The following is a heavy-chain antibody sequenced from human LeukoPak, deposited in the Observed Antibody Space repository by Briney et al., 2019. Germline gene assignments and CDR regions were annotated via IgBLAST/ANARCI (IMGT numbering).Heavy chain of an antibody. Sequence: GGSLRLSCAASGFTFSSYGMHWVRQAPGKGLEWAAVIWYDGSNKYYADSVKGRFTISRDNSKNTLYLQMNSLRAEDTAVYYCAREFGYCPDYWGQGTLVTVSS. V-gene: IGHV3-33*01. J-gene: IGHJ4*02. D-gene: IGHD2-15*01. CDR1: GFTFSSYG. CDR3: AREFGYCPDY. CDR2: IWYDGSNK.